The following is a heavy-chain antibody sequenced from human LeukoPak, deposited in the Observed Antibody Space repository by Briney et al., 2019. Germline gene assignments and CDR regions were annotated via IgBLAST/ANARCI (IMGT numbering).Heavy chain of an antibody. CDR3: ARVYSNYIDY. V-gene: IGHV4-34*01. CDR2: INHSGST. Sequence: PSGTLSLTCAVYGGSFSGYCWSWLRQPPGKGLEWIGEINHSGSTNYNPSLKSRVTISVDTSKNQFSLKLSSVTAADTAVYYCARVYSNYIDYWGQGTLVTVSS. J-gene: IGHJ4*02. D-gene: IGHD4-4*01. CDR1: GGSFSGYC.